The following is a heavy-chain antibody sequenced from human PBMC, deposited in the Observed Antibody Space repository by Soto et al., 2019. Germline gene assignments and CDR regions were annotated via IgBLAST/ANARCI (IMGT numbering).Heavy chain of an antibody. J-gene: IGHJ4*02. V-gene: IGHV4-39*01. Sequence: SETLSLTCTVSTDSSSFTNSYWGWIRQPPGKDLQWIGSSSYNGGTFYNPSLKGRVVISFDTSKKQSSLQVTSVTAADTAVYFCARHRIEVVWRGFDFWGQGSPVTVSS. CDR2: SSYNGGT. D-gene: IGHD3-10*01. CDR1: TDSSSFTNSY. CDR3: ARHRIEVVWRGFDF.